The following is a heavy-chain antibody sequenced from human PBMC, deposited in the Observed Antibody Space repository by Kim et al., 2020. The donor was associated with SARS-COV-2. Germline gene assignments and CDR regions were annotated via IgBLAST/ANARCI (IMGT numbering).Heavy chain of an antibody. J-gene: IGHJ4*02. V-gene: IGHV1-18*01. CDR3: ARGAYGDVSFDY. CDR2: T. Sequence: TKYGQKVQGRVIMTTDTSTNTAYMELWSLRDDDTAMYYCARGAYGDVSFDYWGQGTLVTVSS. D-gene: IGHD4-17*01.